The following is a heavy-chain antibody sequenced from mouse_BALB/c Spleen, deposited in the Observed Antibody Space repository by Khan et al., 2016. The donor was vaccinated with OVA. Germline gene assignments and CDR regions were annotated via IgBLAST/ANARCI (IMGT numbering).Heavy chain of an antibody. V-gene: IGHV1-84*02. CDR3: ARGGYYSNSLFHY. Sequence: QVQLQQSGPELVKPGASVKISCKASGYTFTDKYTNWVKQKPGQGLEWIGWIYPGRGKTKYNEKLKGKATLTVDTSSSTAYMQLSCLTSEDTAVSFSARGGYYSNSLFHYWSQGTTLTVSS. CDR1: GYTFTDKY. J-gene: IGHJ2*01. D-gene: IGHD2-5*01. CDR2: IYPGRGKT.